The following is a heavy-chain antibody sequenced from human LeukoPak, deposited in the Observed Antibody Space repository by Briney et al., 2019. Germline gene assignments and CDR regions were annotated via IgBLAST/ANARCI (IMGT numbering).Heavy chain of an antibody. CDR1: GYTFSDYY. J-gene: IGHJ4*02. Sequence: GASVKVSCKASGYTFSDYYMHWVRQAPGQGLEWMGRINPNSGGTNYAQRFQGRVTMTRDTSISTAYMDLNRLSSGDTAVYYCERGLYYYDSSGDYYFDYWGQGTLVTVSS. CDR3: ERGLYYYDSSGDYYFDY. D-gene: IGHD3-22*01. CDR2: INPNSGGT. V-gene: IGHV1-2*06.